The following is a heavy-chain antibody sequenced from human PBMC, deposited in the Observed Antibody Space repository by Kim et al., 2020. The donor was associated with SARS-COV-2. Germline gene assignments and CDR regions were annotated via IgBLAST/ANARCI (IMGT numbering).Heavy chain of an antibody. V-gene: IGHV3-7*01. CDR1: GFTFSDYY. J-gene: IGHJ4*01. CDR3: ARDGRQCDFHYVNSGYSPFAY. D-gene: IGHD3-22*01. Sequence: GGSLRLSCAASGFTFSDYYMTWIRQAPGKGLEWVANIKEDGSEEYYVDSVKGRFTISRDNAKRSLYLQMDSLRAEYTAVYYCARDGRQCDFHYVNSGYSPFAYWGHGALVTVSS. CDR2: IKEDGSEE.